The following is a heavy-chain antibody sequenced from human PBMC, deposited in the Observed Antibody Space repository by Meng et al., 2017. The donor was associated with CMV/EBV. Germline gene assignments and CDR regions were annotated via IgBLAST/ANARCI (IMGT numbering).Heavy chain of an antibody. Sequence: CKASEYSFSGYYMHWVRQAPGQGLEWMGWINPNSGGTNFAQKFQGRVTMTRDTSISTAYMELSRLRSDDTAVYYCARVLRQTSDFDDWGQGTLVTVSS. CDR2: INPNSGGT. CDR1: EYSFSGYY. J-gene: IGHJ4*02. D-gene: IGHD1-7*01. V-gene: IGHV1-2*02. CDR3: ARVLRQTSDFDD.